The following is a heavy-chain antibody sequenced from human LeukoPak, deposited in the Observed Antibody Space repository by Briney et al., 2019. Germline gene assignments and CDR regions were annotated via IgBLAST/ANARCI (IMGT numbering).Heavy chain of an antibody. CDR2: IHTSASTT. CDR3: AKWFPGNMDV. J-gene: IGHJ6*04. V-gene: IGHV3-48*03. CDR1: GFTFNRYE. Sequence: GGSLRLSCEASGFTFNRYEFIWVRQAPGKGLQWVSYIHTSASTTYYADSVRGRFSISRDNAKSSLYLQMNSLRAEDTAVYYCAKWFPGNMDVWGKGTTVTVSS. D-gene: IGHD3-22*01.